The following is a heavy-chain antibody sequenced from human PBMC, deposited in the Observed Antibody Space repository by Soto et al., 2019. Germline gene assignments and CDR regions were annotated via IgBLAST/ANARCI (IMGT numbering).Heavy chain of an antibody. CDR3: ASYIAAAGYYYYYYGMDV. J-gene: IGHJ6*02. CDR1: GGTFSSYA. D-gene: IGHD6-13*01. Sequence: SVKVSCKASGGTFSSYAISWVRQAPGQGLEWMGGIIPIFGTANYAQKFQGRVTITADESTSTAYMELSSLSSEDTAVYYCASYIAAAGYYYYYYGMDVWGQGTTVTVSS. V-gene: IGHV1-69*13. CDR2: IIPIFGTA.